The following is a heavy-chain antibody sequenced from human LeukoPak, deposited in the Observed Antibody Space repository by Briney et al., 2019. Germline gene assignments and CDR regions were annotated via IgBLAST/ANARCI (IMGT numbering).Heavy chain of an antibody. D-gene: IGHD1-26*01. CDR3: ARDRVLGATDY. V-gene: IGHV3-21*01. J-gene: IGHJ4*02. CDR2: ISSSSSYI. CDR1: GFTFSSYS. Sequence: GGSLRLSCAASGFTFSSYSMNWVRQAPGKGLEWVSYISSSSSYIYYAHSVKGRFTSSRDNAKNSLYLQMNSLRAKDTAVYYCARDRVLGATDYWGQGTLVTVSS.